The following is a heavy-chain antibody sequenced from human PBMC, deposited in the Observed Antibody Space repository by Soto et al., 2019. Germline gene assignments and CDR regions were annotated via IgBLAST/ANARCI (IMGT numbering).Heavy chain of an antibody. CDR3: ARDNAWLRAFDY. V-gene: IGHV3-21*01. J-gene: IGHJ4*02. CDR2: ISSSSSYI. D-gene: IGHD5-12*01. Sequence: PGGSLRLSCAASGFTFSSYSMNWVRQAPGKGLEWVSSISSSSSYIYYADSVKGRFTISRDNAKNSLYLQMNSLRAEDTAVYYCARDNAWLRAFDYWGQGTLVTVSS. CDR1: GFTFSSYS.